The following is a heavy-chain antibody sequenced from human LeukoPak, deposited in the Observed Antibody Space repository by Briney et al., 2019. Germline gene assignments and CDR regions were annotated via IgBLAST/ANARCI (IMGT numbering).Heavy chain of an antibody. V-gene: IGHV4-34*01. CDR3: ARAVGEPYSSSWSYWPSYYFDY. Sequence: SSETLSLTCAVYGGSFSGYYWSWIRQPPGKGLEWIGEIKHSGSTNYNPSLKSRVTISVDTSKNQFSLKLSSVTAADTAVYYCARAVGEPYSSSWSYWPSYYFDYWGQGTLVTVSS. J-gene: IGHJ4*02. CDR1: GGSFSGYY. D-gene: IGHD6-13*01. CDR2: IKHSGST.